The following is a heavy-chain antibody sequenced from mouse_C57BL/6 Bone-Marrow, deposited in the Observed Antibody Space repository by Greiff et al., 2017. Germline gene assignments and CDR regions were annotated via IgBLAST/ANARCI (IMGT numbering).Heavy chain of an antibody. Sequence: EVQLQESGAELVRPGASVKLSCTASGFNIKDDYMHWVKQRPEQGLEWIGWIDPENGDTEYASKFQGKATITSDTSSNTAYLHLSSLTSEDTAVYYCTTPYGNYDAMDYWGQGTSVTVSS. CDR1: GFNIKDDY. J-gene: IGHJ4*01. CDR3: TTPYGNYDAMDY. V-gene: IGHV14-4*01. D-gene: IGHD2-1*01. CDR2: IDPENGDT.